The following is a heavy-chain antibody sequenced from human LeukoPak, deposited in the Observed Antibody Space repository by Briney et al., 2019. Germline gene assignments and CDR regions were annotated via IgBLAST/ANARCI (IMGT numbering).Heavy chain of an antibody. CDR3: ARDRPHNWFDP. J-gene: IGHJ5*02. CDR1: RFTFSSHW. Sequence: GGSLRLSCAASRFTFSSHWMHWVRQAPGKGLVWVSRITNDGSGATYADSVKGRFTISRDNGKNTLYLQMSSLRPEDTAVYYCARDRPHNWFDPWGQGTLVTVSS. CDR2: ITNDGSGA. V-gene: IGHV3-74*01.